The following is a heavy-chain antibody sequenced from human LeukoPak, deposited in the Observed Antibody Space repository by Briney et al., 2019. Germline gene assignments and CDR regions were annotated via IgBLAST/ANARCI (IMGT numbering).Heavy chain of an antibody. J-gene: IGHJ4*02. Sequence: GGSLRLSCAASGFTFSNAWMSWVRQAPGKGLEWVGRIKSKTDGGTTDYAAPVKGRFTISRDDSKNTLYLQMNSLKTEDTAVYYCARDGLYNWNDVDYWGQGTLVTVSS. V-gene: IGHV3-15*01. CDR1: GFTFSNAW. CDR3: ARDGLYNWNDVDY. CDR2: IKSKTDGGTT. D-gene: IGHD1-1*01.